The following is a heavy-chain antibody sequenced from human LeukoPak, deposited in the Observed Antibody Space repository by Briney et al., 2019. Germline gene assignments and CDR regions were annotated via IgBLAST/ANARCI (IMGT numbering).Heavy chain of an antibody. Sequence: GASVKVSCKAPGYTFTSYDINWVRQATGQGLEWMGWINPNSGGTNYAQKFQGWVTMTRDTSISTAYMELSRLRSDDTAVYYCARGGGSGWYELAFDYWGQGTLVTVSS. CDR3: ARGGGSGWYELAFDY. CDR2: INPNSGGT. J-gene: IGHJ4*02. D-gene: IGHD6-19*01. CDR1: GYTFTSYD. V-gene: IGHV1-2*04.